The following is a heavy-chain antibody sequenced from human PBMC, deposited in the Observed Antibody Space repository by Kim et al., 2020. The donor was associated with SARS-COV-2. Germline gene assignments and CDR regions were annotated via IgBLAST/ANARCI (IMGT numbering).Heavy chain of an antibody. V-gene: IGHV3-21*01. CDR2: ISSSSSYI. J-gene: IGHJ3*02. CDR3: ARRKHYYGSGSYPGAPFDI. D-gene: IGHD3-10*01. CDR1: GFTFSSYS. Sequence: GGSLRLSCAASGFTFSSYSMNWVRQAPGKGLEWVSSISSSSSYIYYADSVKGRFTISRDNAKNSLYLQMNSLRAEDTAVYYCARRKHYYGSGSYPGAPFDIWGQGTMVTVSS.